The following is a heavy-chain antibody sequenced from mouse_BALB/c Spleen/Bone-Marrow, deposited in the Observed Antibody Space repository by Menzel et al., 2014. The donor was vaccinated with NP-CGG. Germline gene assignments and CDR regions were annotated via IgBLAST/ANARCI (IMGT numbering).Heavy chain of an antibody. V-gene: IGHV5-6*01. CDR3: TRRPLQANSYFDC. J-gene: IGHJ2*01. D-gene: IGHD3-2*02. Sequence: EVQRVESGGDLVKPGVSLKLSCVASGFTFSSYGMSWVRQTPDKRLEWVATISSGGSSTYYPASVKGRFTISRDNAKSTLYLQMSSLNSEDTAMYYCTRRPLQANSYFDCWGQGTTLTVSS. CDR2: ISSGGSST. CDR1: GFTFSSYG.